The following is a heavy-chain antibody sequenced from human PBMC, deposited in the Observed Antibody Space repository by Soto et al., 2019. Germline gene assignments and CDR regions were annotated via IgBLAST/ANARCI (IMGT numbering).Heavy chain of an antibody. Sequence: ASVKVSFKASGYTFTSYAMHWVRQAPGQRLEWMGWINAGNGNTKYSQKFQGRVTITRDTSASTAYMELSSPRSEDTAVYYCASSWYDYYGMDVWGQGTTVTVSS. CDR3: ASSWYDYYGMDV. CDR2: INAGNGNT. D-gene: IGHD6-13*01. CDR1: GYTFTSYA. V-gene: IGHV1-3*01. J-gene: IGHJ6*02.